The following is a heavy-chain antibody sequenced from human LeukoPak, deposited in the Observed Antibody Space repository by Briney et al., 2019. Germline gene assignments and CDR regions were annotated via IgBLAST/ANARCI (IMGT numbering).Heavy chain of an antibody. CDR3: AKANYYDSSGYTWGAFDI. J-gene: IGHJ3*02. CDR1: GFTFRTYG. V-gene: IGHV3-48*04. Sequence: GGSLRLSCAASGFTFRTYGMNWVRQAPGKGLEWISYINSNSDTVHYSNSVEGRFTISRDNAKNSLYLQINSLRAEDTAMYYCAKANYYDSSGYTWGAFDIWGQGTMVTVSS. CDR2: INSNSDTV. D-gene: IGHD3-22*01.